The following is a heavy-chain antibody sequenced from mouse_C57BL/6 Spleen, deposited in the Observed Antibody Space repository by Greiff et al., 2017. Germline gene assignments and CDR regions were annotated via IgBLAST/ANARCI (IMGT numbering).Heavy chain of an antibody. V-gene: IGHV1-55*01. J-gene: IGHJ3*01. Sequence: QVQLQQPGAELVKPGASVKMSCKASGYTFTSYWITWVKQRPGQGLEWIGDIYPGSGSTKYNEKFKSKATLTVDTSSSTAYMQLSSLTSEDSAVYYCALSYYGSSYGFAYWGQGTLVTVSA. D-gene: IGHD1-1*01. CDR3: ALSYYGSSYGFAY. CDR2: IYPGSGST. CDR1: GYTFTSYW.